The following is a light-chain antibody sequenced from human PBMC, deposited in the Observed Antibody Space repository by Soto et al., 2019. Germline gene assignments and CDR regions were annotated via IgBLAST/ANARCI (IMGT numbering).Light chain of an antibody. J-gene: IGLJ2*01. V-gene: IGLV3-1*01. CDR2: QDV. Sequence: SYELTQPPAVSVSPGQTASITCSGAKLGSKFASWYQKKPGQSPVLVVYQDVKRPSGIPERFSGSNSGNTATLTISGTQAMDEADYCCQVWDNNAAFFGGGTKLTVL. CDR1: KLGSKF. CDR3: QVWDNNAAF.